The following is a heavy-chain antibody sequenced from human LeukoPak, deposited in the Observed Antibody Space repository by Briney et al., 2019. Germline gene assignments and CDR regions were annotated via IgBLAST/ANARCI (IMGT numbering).Heavy chain of an antibody. D-gene: IGHD3-22*01. CDR1: GFTFSSYA. CDR3: AKESSFDSSGYYYYY. Sequence: GGSLRLSCTASGFTFSSYAMSWVRQAPGKGLEWVSAISGSGGSTYYADSVKGRFTISRDNSKNTLYLQMNSLRAEDTAVYYCAKESSFDSSGYYYYYWGQGTLVTVSS. V-gene: IGHV3-23*01. J-gene: IGHJ4*02. CDR2: ISGSGGST.